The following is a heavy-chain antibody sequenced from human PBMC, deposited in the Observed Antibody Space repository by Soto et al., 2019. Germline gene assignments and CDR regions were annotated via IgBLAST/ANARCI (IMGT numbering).Heavy chain of an antibody. V-gene: IGHV4-31*03. J-gene: IGHJ6*03. CDR1: VGSISSGGYY. CDR3: ARAPGSGSYFCAKNYYYYMDV. Sequence: PSETLSLTCTVSVGSISSGGYYWSWIRQHPGKGLEWIGYIYYSGSTYYNPSLKSRVTISVDTSKNQFSLKLSSVTAADTAVYYCARAPGSGSYFCAKNYYYYMDVWGKGTTVTVSS. D-gene: IGHD3-10*01. CDR2: IYYSGST.